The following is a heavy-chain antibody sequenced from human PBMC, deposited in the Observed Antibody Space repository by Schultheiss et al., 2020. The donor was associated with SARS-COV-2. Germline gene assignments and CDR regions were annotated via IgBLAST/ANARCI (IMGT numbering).Heavy chain of an antibody. CDR1: GFTFSSYA. J-gene: IGHJ4*02. CDR3: ARALRVRGVLTHTNY. CDR2: ISYDGSNK. Sequence: GGSLRLSCAASGFTFSSYAMHWVRQAPGKGLEWVAVISYDGSNKYYADSVKGRFTISRDNSKNTLYLQMNSLRAEDTAVYYCARALRVRGVLTHTNYWGQGTLVTVSS. V-gene: IGHV3-30-3*01. D-gene: IGHD3-10*01.